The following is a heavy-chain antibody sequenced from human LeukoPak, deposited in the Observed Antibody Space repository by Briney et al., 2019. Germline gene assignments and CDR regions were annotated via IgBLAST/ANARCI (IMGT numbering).Heavy chain of an antibody. Sequence: GGSLRLSCAASGFTFSSYAMSWVRQAPGKGLEWVSAISGSGGSTYYADSVKGRFTISRDNSKNTLYLQMNSLRAEDTAVYYCAKEARYYYDSSGYYREYFQHWGQGTLVTVSS. D-gene: IGHD3-22*01. CDR3: AKEARYYYDSSGYYREYFQH. CDR1: GFTFSSYA. V-gene: IGHV3-23*01. CDR2: ISGSGGST. J-gene: IGHJ1*01.